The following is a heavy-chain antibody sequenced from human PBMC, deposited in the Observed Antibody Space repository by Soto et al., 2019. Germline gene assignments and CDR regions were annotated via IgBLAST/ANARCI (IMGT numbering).Heavy chain of an antibody. CDR3: ARRYCSDSYCSYFDY. Sequence: ETPSPTCAVHGGSFSCYYWSWIRPPPGKGLEWIGESNHSGSTSYNPSLNSRVTTSVDTSKNQFSLRLSSVTAADTAIYYCARRYCSDSYCSYFDYWGRGTLVTVSS. D-gene: IGHD2-15*01. J-gene: IGHJ4*02. V-gene: IGHV4-34*01. CDR1: GGSFSCYY. CDR2: SNHSGST.